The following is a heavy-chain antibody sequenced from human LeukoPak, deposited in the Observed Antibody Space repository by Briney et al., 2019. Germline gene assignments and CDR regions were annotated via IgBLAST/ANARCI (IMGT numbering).Heavy chain of an antibody. CDR2: VDPEDGET. CDR1: GYTFTDYY. J-gene: IGHJ5*02. V-gene: IGHV1-69-2*01. D-gene: IGHD1-26*01. Sequence: ASVKVSCKASGYTFTDYYMHWVQQAPGKGLEWMGRVDPEDGETIYAEKFQGRVTITADTSTDTAYMELSSLRSEDTAVYYCATVSTSGSSRGGNWFDPWGQGTLVTVSS. CDR3: ATVSTSGSSRGGNWFDP.